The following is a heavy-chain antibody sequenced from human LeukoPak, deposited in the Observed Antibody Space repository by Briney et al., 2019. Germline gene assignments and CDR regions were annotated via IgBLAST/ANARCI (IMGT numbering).Heavy chain of an antibody. Sequence: ASVKVSCRASGYTFTDYYMHWVQQAPGKGLEWMGRVDPADGEAAYAEKFQGRVTLTADPSRATAYMELASLRSEDTAMYYCARVSVYCSSTSCHGSRRHGHAFDIWGQGTMVTVSS. CDR1: GYTFTDYY. D-gene: IGHD2-2*01. V-gene: IGHV1-69-2*01. CDR2: VDPADGEA. J-gene: IGHJ3*02. CDR3: ARVSVYCSSTSCHGSRRHGHAFDI.